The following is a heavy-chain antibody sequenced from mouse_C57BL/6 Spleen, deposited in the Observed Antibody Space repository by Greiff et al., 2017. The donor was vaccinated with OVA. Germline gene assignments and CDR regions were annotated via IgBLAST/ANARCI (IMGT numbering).Heavy chain of an antibody. V-gene: IGHV1-64*01. CDR2: IHPNSGST. CDR3: AREGNWDGYYYAMDY. D-gene: IGHD4-1*01. CDR1: GYTFTSYW. J-gene: IGHJ4*01. Sequence: QVQLQQPGAELVKPGASVKLSCKASGYTFTSYWMHWVKQRPGQGLEWIGMIHPNSGSTNYNEKFKSKATLTVDKSSSTAYMQLSSLTSEDSAVYYCAREGNWDGYYYAMDYWGQGTSVTVSS.